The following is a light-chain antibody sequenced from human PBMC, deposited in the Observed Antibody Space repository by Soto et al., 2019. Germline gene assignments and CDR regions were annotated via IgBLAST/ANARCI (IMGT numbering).Light chain of an antibody. CDR1: QSIGTN. CDR3: QQFNNYPHEIT. Sequence: DIVLTQSQVTLSVSPGERVTLFCLASQSIGTNLAWHQQRPGQAPRLLIYGASIRATGVPARFSGSGSGADFTLTISSLQSEDFATYYCQQFNNYPHEITFGQGTRLEI. J-gene: IGKJ5*01. V-gene: IGKV3-15*01. CDR2: GAS.